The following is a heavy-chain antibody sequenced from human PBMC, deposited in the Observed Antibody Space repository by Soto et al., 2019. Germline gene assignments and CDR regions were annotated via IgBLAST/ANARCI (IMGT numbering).Heavy chain of an antibody. CDR1: GFTLSSYA. CDR2: ISYDGSNK. J-gene: IGHJ4*02. CDR3: ARETLHIVVVTAIRYFDY. D-gene: IGHD2-21*02. V-gene: IGHV3-30-3*01. Sequence: PGGSLRLSCAASGFTLSSYAMHWVRQAPGKGLEWVAVISYDGSNKYYADSVKGRFTISRDNSKNTLYLQMNSLRAEDTAVYYCARETLHIVVVTAIRYFDYWGQGTLVTVSS.